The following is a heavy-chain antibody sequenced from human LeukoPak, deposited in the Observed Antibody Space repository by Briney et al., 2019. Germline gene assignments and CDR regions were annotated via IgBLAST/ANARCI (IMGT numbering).Heavy chain of an antibody. CDR3: ARVYSYGLSYYYYYMDV. CDR2: MNPNSGNT. CDR1: GGTFSSYA. Sequence: ASVKVSCKASGGTFSSYAISWVRQAPGQGLEWMGWMNPNSGNTGYAQKFQGRVTMTRNTSISTAYMELSSLRSEDTAVYYCARVYSYGLSYYYYYMDVWGKGTTVTVSS. D-gene: IGHD5-18*01. J-gene: IGHJ6*03. V-gene: IGHV1-8*02.